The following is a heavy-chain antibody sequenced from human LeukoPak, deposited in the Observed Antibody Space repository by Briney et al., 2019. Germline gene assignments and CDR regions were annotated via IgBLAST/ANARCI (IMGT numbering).Heavy chain of an antibody. J-gene: IGHJ4*02. CDR2: ISSSSSYI. CDR1: GFTFSSYS. Sequence: GGSLRLSCAASGFTFSSYSMNWVRQAPGKGLEWVSSISSSSSYIYYADSVKGRFTISRDNAKNSLYLQMNSLRAEDTAVYYCARRGYGMATMGGYFDYWGQGTLVTVSS. D-gene: IGHD5-24*01. V-gene: IGHV3-21*01. CDR3: ARRGYGMATMGGYFDY.